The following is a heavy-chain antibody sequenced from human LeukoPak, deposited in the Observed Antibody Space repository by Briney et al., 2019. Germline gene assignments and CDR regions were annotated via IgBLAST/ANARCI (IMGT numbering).Heavy chain of an antibody. CDR1: GFTFSSYS. J-gene: IGHJ3*02. Sequence: GGSLRLSCAASGFTFSSYSMNWVRQAPGKGLEWVSSISSSSSYIYYADSVKGRFTISRDNAKNSLYLQMNSLRAEDTAVYYCARGAAAAPPGDWSFDIWGQGTVVTVSP. CDR2: ISSSSSYI. V-gene: IGHV3-21*01. CDR3: ARGAAAAPPGDWSFDI. D-gene: IGHD6-13*01.